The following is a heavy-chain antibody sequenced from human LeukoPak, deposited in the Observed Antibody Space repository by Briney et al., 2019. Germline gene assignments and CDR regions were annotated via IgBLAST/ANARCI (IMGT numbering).Heavy chain of an antibody. J-gene: IGHJ4*02. V-gene: IGHV3-23*01. CDR1: GFTFSTYS. CDR2: ISGSGGST. CDR3: AKATTVSPGGRGPLDY. D-gene: IGHD2-8*02. Sequence: GGSLRLSCAASGFTFSTYSMSWVRQAPGKGLEWVSAISGSGGSTYYADSVKGRFTISRDNSKNTLYLQMNSLRAEDTAVYYCAKATTVSPGGRGPLDYWGQGTLVTVSS.